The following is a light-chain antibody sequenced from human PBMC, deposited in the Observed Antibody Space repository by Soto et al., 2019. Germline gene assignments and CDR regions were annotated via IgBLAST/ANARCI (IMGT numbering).Light chain of an antibody. J-gene: IGLJ1*01. CDR3: CSYAAGNTYV. CDR2: EVS. V-gene: IGLV2-23*02. CDR1: SSDVGTYNL. Sequence: QSALTQPASVSGSPGQSITISCTGTSSDVGTYNLVSWYQQHPGKAPKLMIYEVSKWPSGVSNRFSGSKSGNMASLTISGLQAEDEADYYCCSYAAGNTYVFGTGTKLTVL.